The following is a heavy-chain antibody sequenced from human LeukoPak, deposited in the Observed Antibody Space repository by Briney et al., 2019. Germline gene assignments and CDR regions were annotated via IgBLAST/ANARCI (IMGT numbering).Heavy chain of an antibody. CDR2: IRSTGSST. J-gene: IGHJ4*02. CDR1: GFTFRDYY. V-gene: IGHV3-11*04. D-gene: IGHD1-26*01. CDR3: ASHSGNYLEPFDY. Sequence: GGSLRLSCTASGFTFRDYYVTWIRQAPGKGLEWVSYIRSTGSSTAYADSVKGRFAISRDNAKNSLYLQMNGLRVEDTAVYYCASHSGNYLEPFDYWGQGTLVTVSS.